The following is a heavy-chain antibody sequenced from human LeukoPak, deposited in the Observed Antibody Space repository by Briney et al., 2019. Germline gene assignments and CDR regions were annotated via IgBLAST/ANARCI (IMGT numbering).Heavy chain of an antibody. D-gene: IGHD2-2*01. CDR1: GGTFSSYA. V-gene: IGHV1-69*04. Sequence: GASVKVSCKASGGTFSSYAISWVRQAPGQGLEWMGRIIPIFGIANYAQKFQGRVTITADKSTSTAYMELRSLRSDDTAVYYCARDLYCSSTSCPLGWWFDPWGQGTLVTVSS. CDR3: ARDLYCSSTSCPLGWWFDP. J-gene: IGHJ5*02. CDR2: IIPIFGIA.